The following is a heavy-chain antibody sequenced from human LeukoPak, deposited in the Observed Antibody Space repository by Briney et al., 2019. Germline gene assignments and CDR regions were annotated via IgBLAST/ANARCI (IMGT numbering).Heavy chain of an antibody. CDR2: ISGSGGST. V-gene: IGHV3-23*01. J-gene: IGHJ3*01. Sequence: HPGGSLRLSCAASGFTFSSYAMSWVRQAPGKGLEWVSAISGSGGSTYYADSVKGHFIISRDDSKNTLYLQMNSLRADDTAVYYCAKETLDRRFAFDLWGQGTMVTVSS. CDR3: AKETLDRRFAFDL. CDR1: GFTFSSYA. D-gene: IGHD1-1*01.